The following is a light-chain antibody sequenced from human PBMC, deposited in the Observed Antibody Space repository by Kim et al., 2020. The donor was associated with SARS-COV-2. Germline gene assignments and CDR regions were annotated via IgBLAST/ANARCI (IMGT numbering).Light chain of an antibody. CDR3: QKYDSGPYT. J-gene: IGKJ2*01. Sequence: SSYVGDRVTITCRASQGISDYLAWNQQKPGKVPRLMIYGTSTLQSGVPFRFRGSGSGTDFTLTITSLQPEDVATYYCQKYDSGPYTFGQGTKLEIK. CDR2: GTS. CDR1: QGISDY. V-gene: IGKV1-27*01.